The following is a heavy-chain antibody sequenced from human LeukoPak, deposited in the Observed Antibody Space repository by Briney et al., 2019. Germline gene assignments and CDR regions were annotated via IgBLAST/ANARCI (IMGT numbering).Heavy chain of an antibody. D-gene: IGHD1-26*01. CDR2: IIPIVGIL. Sequence: SVKVSCKASGGTFTSYGINWARQAPGLGLEWMGRIIPIVGILNYAQRFQGRVTITADNSRNIAYMELSSLRSEDTAVYYCARGGSYYFYNGMDVWGQGTTVTVSS. J-gene: IGHJ6*02. CDR1: GGTFTSYG. CDR3: ARGGSYYFYNGMDV. V-gene: IGHV1-69*04.